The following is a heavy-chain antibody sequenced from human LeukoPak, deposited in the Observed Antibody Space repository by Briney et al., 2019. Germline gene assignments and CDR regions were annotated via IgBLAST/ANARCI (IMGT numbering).Heavy chain of an antibody. CDR2: IYYSGST. Sequence: SETLSLTCTVSGGSISSYYWNWIRQPPGKGLEWIGYIYYSGSTNYNPSLKSRVTISVDTSKNQFSLKLSSVTAADTAVYYCAGRLWRRNGYNLSAFDIWGQGTMVTVSS. D-gene: IGHD5-24*01. V-gene: IGHV4-59*01. CDR1: GGSISSYY. CDR3: AGRLWRRNGYNLSAFDI. J-gene: IGHJ3*02.